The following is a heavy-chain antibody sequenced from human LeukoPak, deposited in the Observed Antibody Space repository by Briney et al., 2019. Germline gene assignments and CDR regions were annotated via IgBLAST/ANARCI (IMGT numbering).Heavy chain of an antibody. Sequence: SGGSLRLSCSASGFTFSSYAMHWVRQAPGKGLEYVSAISSNGGSTYYADSVKDRFTISRDNSKNTLYLQMSSLRAEDTAVYYCVKDYYDSSGYYSMLSKYYYYGMDVWGQGTTVTVSS. D-gene: IGHD3-22*01. V-gene: IGHV3-64D*09. CDR2: ISSNGGST. CDR3: VKDYYDSSGYYSMLSKYYYYGMDV. CDR1: GFTFSSYA. J-gene: IGHJ6*02.